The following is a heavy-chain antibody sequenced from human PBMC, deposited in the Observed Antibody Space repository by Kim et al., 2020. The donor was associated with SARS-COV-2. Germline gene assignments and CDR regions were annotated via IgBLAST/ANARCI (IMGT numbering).Heavy chain of an antibody. CDR3: ASYFDYSGSEYFLH. CDR2: ISYRRNS. Sequence: SETLSLTCTVSGGSITTYCYSWGWMRQPPGMGRVWIVNISYRRNSYYNPSLKSRVTIAEDTSKYQFSLSLSSVTAADTAVYYCASYFDYSGSEYFLHRGQGTTVTVSS. CDR1: GGSITTYCYS. J-gene: IGHJ1*01. V-gene: IGHV4-39*01. D-gene: IGHD2-15*01.